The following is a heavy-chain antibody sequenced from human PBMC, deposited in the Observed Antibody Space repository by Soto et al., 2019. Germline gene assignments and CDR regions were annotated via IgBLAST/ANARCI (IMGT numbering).Heavy chain of an antibody. CDR3: VRNYGLVSWSSVRY. CDR1: GYTFTSYD. D-gene: IGHD4-17*01. CDR2: MNPNSGNT. V-gene: IGHV1-8*01. Sequence: ASVKVSCKASGYTFTSYDINWVRQATGQGLEWMGWMNPNSGNTGYAQKFQGRVTMTRNTSISTAYMELSSLRSEDTAVYYCVRNYGLVSWSSVRYWGQGTLVTVSS. J-gene: IGHJ4*02.